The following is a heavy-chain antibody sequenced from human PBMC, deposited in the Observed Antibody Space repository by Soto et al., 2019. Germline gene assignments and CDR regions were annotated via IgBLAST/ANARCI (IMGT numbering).Heavy chain of an antibody. CDR1: GGSISSGGYY. Sequence: SETLSLTCTVSGGSISSGGYYWSWIRQHPGKGLEWIGYIYYSGSTYYNPSLKSRVTISVDTSKNQFSLKLSSVTAADTAVYYCATRSDIYYYGMDVWGQGTTVTVSS. J-gene: IGHJ6*02. CDR2: IYYSGST. V-gene: IGHV4-31*03. CDR3: ATRSDIYYYGMDV.